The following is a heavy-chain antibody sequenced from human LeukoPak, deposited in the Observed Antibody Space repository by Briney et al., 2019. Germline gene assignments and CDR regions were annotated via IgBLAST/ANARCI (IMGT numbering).Heavy chain of an antibody. CDR2: IYYSGST. D-gene: IGHD2-2*02. Sequence: SHSQSLTCNGAGDAISSGLYYWGWIHQPPGEGLEWIGSIYYSGSTYYNPSLKSRVTISVDTSKNQFSLKLSSVTAADTAVYYCARGQYQLLYVYYYYYMDVWGKGTTVTISS. V-gene: IGHV4-39*07. CDR3: ARGQYQLLYVYYYYYMDV. J-gene: IGHJ6*03. CDR1: GDAISSGLYY.